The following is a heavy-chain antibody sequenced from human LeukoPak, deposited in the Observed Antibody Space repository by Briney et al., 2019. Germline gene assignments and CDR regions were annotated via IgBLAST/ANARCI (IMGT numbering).Heavy chain of an antibody. CDR2: ISSSSSYI. Sequence: RSGGSLRLSCAASGFTFSSYSMNWVRQAPGKGLEWVSSISSSSSYIYYADSVKGRFTISRDNAKNSLYLQMNSLRAEDTAVYYCARVAAAFDAFDIWGQGTMVTVSS. D-gene: IGHD6-13*01. J-gene: IGHJ3*02. V-gene: IGHV3-21*01. CDR3: ARVAAAFDAFDI. CDR1: GFTFSSYS.